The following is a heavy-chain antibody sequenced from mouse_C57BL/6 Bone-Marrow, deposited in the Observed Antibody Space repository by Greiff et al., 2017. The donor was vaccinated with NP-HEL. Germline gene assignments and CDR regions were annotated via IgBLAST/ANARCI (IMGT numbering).Heavy chain of an antibody. Sequence: DVHLVESGGGLVQPGGSLSLSCAASGFTFTDYYMSWVRQPPGKALEWVGFIRNKANGYTIEYSASVKGRFTISRDNSQSILYLQMNALRAEDRATYYCARSIYYDYADDPFYGMDYWGQGTSVTVSS. CDR3: ARSIYYDYADDPFYGMDY. CDR1: GFTFTDYY. J-gene: IGHJ4*01. D-gene: IGHD2-4*01. V-gene: IGHV7-3*01. CDR2: IRNKANGYTI.